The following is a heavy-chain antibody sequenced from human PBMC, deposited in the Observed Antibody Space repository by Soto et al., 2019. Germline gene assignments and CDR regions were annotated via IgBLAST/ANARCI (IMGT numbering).Heavy chain of an antibody. D-gene: IGHD6-13*01. V-gene: IGHV3-23*01. CDR1: GFTFSSYA. CDR2: ISGSGGST. CDR3: AKEPPQYEQQLVDGWGY. J-gene: IGHJ4*02. Sequence: PGGSLRLSCAASGFTFSSYAMSWVRQAPGKGLEWVSAISGSGGSTYYADSVKGRFTISRDNSKNTLYLQMNSLRAEDTAVYYCAKEPPQYEQQLVDGWGYWGQGTLVTVSS.